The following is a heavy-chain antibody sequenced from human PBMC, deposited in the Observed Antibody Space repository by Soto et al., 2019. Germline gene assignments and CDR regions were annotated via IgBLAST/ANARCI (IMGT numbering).Heavy chain of an antibody. CDR1: GFTFSSYG. D-gene: IGHD3-10*01. CDR2: ISYDGSNK. CDR3: AKDLLLAFGDRDYYYGMDV. J-gene: IGHJ6*02. Sequence: QVQLVESGGGVVQPGRSLRLSCAASGFTFSSYGMHWVRQAPGKGLEWVAVISYDGSNKYYADSVKGRFTISRDNSKNTLYLQMHSLRAEDTAVYYCAKDLLLAFGDRDYYYGMDVWGQGTTVTVSS. V-gene: IGHV3-30*18.